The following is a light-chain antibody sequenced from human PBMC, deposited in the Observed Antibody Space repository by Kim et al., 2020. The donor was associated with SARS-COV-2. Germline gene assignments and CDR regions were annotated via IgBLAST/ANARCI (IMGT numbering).Light chain of an antibody. Sequence: VSPEERATHPCRASQSVSTYVAWYRQKPGQAPRLIIYGASTRATGVPARISGSGSGTEFTLTISSVQSEDFAVYYCQHYNQWPMYTFGQGTKLEI. V-gene: IGKV3-15*01. J-gene: IGKJ2*01. CDR3: QHYNQWPMYT. CDR2: GAS. CDR1: QSVSTY.